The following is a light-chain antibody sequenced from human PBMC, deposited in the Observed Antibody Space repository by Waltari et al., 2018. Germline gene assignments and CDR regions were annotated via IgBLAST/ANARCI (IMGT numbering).Light chain of an antibody. Sequence: EIVLTQSPGTLTLSPGESATLSCRASQSVSKYLAWYQQKPGQAPRLLIYAASIRATGIPDRFSGSGWGTDFSLTISSLEPEDFAVYYCQKYGTLPATFGQGSKVQ. V-gene: IGKV3-20*01. J-gene: IGKJ1*01. CDR1: QSVSKY. CDR2: AAS. CDR3: QKYGTLPAT.